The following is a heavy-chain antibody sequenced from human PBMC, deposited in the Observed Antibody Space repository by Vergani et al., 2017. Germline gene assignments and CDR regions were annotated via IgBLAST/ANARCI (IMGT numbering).Heavy chain of an antibody. CDR3: ARDLRLLYNRFDP. Sequence: QVQLVESGGGVVQPGRSLRLFCAASGFTFNQYGMHWVRQAPGKGLEWLAVTWYDGNNKQYADSVKGRFTISRDNSKSTMYLQMNSLRDEDTGVYYCARDLRLLYNRFDPWGQGTLVTGSS. D-gene: IGHD1-14*01. J-gene: IGHJ5*02. CDR2: TWYDGNNK. CDR1: GFTFNQYG. V-gene: IGHV3-33*01.